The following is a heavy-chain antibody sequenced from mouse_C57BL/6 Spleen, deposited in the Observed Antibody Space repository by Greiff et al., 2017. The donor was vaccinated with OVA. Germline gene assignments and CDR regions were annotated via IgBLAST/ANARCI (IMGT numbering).Heavy chain of an antibody. Sequence: QVQLQQPGAELVKPGASVKMSCKASGYTFTSYWITWVKQRPGQGLEWIGDIYPGSGSTNYNEKFKSKATLTVDTSSSTAYMQLSSLTSEDSAVYYCASSYYGSSWDYAMDYWGQGTSVTVSS. D-gene: IGHD1-1*01. J-gene: IGHJ4*01. V-gene: IGHV1-55*01. CDR2: IYPGSGST. CDR1: GYTFTSYW. CDR3: ASSYYGSSWDYAMDY.